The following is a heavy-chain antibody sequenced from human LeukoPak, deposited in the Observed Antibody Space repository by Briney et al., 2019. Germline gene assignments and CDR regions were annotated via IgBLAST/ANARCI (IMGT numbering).Heavy chain of an antibody. V-gene: IGHV3-23*01. J-gene: IGHJ4*02. CDR2: IKSSGETT. CDR3: VKAVGTNSIRAIDY. Sequence: GGSLRLSCAASGFTFSTNAMGWVRQAPGKRLEWVSSIKSSGETTYYADSVKGRFTLSRDNSKNTLDLQMDTLRAEDTAVYYCVKAVGTNSIRAIDYWGQGTPVTVSS. CDR1: GFTFSTNA. D-gene: IGHD4-23*01.